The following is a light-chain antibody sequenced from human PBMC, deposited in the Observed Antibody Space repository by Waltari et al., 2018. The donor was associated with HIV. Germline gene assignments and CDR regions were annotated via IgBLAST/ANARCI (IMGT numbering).Light chain of an antibody. Sequence: QSVLPQPPSVSRAPGQRLTLSCPWGNSNIGPPASHVYQQFPGTAPQLPIYTPDNRPSGVPDRFSGSKSGTSASLAITGLQADDEADYYCQSSDNTLSGSVFGGGTRLTVL. CDR2: TPD. V-gene: IGLV1-40*01. J-gene: IGLJ2*01. CDR1: NSNIGPPAS. CDR3: QSSDNTLSGSV.